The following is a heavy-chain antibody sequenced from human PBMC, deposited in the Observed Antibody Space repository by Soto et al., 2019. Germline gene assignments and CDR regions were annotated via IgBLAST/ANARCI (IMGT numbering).Heavy chain of an antibody. D-gene: IGHD6-19*01. Sequence: VASVNVSCKASGYSFNSYYIHWVRQAPGQGLEWMAIINPSGGSTKYAQKFQDRVTMTSDTSTSTAYMELNSLTSEDTAVYYCARANVYSSGWYGWFDPWGQGTPVTVSS. CDR2: INPSGGST. V-gene: IGHV1-46*02. CDR3: ARANVYSSGWYGWFDP. J-gene: IGHJ5*02. CDR1: GYSFNSYY.